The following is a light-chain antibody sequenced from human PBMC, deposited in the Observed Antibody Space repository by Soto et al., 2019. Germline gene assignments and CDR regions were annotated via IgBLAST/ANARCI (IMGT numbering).Light chain of an antibody. Sequence: IQLTQSPSSVSASVGDRVTISCRASQGISSWLAWYQQKPGKAPKLLIYAASSRHAGIPARFSGSGSGTDFTLTISSLQPEDFATYYCQQANSYPLTFGGGTKVDIK. CDR1: QGISSW. J-gene: IGKJ4*01. CDR3: QQANSYPLT. CDR2: AAS. V-gene: IGKV1D-12*01.